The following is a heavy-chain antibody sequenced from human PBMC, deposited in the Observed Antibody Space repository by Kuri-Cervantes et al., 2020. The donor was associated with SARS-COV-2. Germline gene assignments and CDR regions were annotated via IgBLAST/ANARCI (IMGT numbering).Heavy chain of an antibody. CDR2: VKTNSGNT. CDR1: ETTFPNYD. V-gene: IGHV1-8*01. CDR3: YCAPKEGFDS. J-gene: IGHJ4*02. D-gene: IGHD2-21*01. Sequence: ASVKVSCKAPETTFPNYDINWVRQATGQGLEWMGMVKTNSGNTLYAQIFQGRVTMTRDISTSTVYMELSSLTSEDTAIYYCYCAPKEGFDSWGRGTLVTVSS.